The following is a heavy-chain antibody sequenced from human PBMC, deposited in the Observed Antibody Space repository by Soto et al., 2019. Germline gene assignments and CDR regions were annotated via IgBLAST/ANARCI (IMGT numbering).Heavy chain of an antibody. CDR3: ARDGRKQLWVEGLNAMDV. J-gene: IGHJ6*02. V-gene: IGHV1-18*01. CDR1: GYTFTTYG. D-gene: IGHD5-18*01. Sequence: QVQLVQSGPEVKKPGASVKVSCKASGYTFTTYGISRVRQAPGQGLERMGWISGYNGQTNYAQKFRGRVTMSTDTSTNTAYMELRSLRSDDTAMYYCARDGRKQLWVEGLNAMDVWGQGTTVSVSS. CDR2: ISGYNGQT.